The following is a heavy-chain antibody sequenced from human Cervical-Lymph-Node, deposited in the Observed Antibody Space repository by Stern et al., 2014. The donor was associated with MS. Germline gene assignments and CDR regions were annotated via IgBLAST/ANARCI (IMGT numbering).Heavy chain of an antibody. Sequence: VQLVQSGAEVKKPGEFLKISCKGSGYSFPNYWIGWVRQMTGKGLEFMGIIYPGASDVRYSPSFQGQVTISADKSISTAYLQWSSLKASDTAMYYCARGSGRDFFDYWGQGALVTVSS. V-gene: IGHV5-51*01. CDR3: ARGSGRDFFDY. CDR1: GYSFPNYW. D-gene: IGHD3-3*01. CDR2: IYPGASDV. J-gene: IGHJ4*02.